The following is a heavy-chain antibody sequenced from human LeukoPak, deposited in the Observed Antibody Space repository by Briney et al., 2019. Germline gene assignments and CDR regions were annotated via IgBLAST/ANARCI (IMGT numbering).Heavy chain of an antibody. CDR2: IYHSGST. CDR3: ARTAGYSSSWDAFDI. J-gene: IGHJ3*02. CDR1: GGSISSGGYS. V-gene: IGHV4-30-2*01. D-gene: IGHD6-13*01. Sequence: PSETLSPTCAVSGGSISSGGYSWSWIRQPPGKGLEWIGYIYHSGSTYYNPSLKSRVTISVDRSKNQFSLKLSSVTAADTAVYYCARTAGYSSSWDAFDIWGQGTMVTVSS.